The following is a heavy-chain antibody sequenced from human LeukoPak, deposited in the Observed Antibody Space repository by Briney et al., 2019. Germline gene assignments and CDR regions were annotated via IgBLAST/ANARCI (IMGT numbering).Heavy chain of an antibody. J-gene: IGHJ4*02. V-gene: IGHV3-53*01. D-gene: IGHD5-18*01. Sequence: GGSLRLSSAASGFTVSSNYMSWVRQAPGKGLEWVSVIYSGGSTYYADSVKGRFTISRDNSKNTLYLQMNSLRAEDTAVYYCARETDSYGYYFDYWGQGTLVTVSS. CDR1: GFTVSSNY. CDR2: IYSGGST. CDR3: ARETDSYGYYFDY.